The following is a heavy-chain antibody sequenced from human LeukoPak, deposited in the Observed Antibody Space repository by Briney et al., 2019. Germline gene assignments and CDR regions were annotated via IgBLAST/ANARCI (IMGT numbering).Heavy chain of an antibody. J-gene: IGHJ3*02. D-gene: IGHD5-18*01. CDR2: ISTSSSYI. CDR3: ARVVDTAMVLYGAFDI. V-gene: IGHV3-21*01. Sequence: GGSLRLSCAASGFTFSSYSMNWVRQAPGKGLEWVSFISTSSSYIHYADSVKGRFTISRDNAKRSLYLEMNSLRAEDTAVYYCARVVDTAMVLYGAFDIWGQGTMVTVSS. CDR1: GFTFSSYS.